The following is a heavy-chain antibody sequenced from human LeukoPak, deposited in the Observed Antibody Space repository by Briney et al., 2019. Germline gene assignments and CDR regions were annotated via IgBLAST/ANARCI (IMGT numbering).Heavy chain of an antibody. CDR2: INPSDGST. J-gene: IGHJ6*03. CDR1: GYTFTGYY. D-gene: IGHD3-16*01. V-gene: IGHV1-46*01. CDR3: ARRFRGASDHYYYMDV. Sequence: ASVKVSCKASGYTFTGYYMHWVRQAPGQGFEWMGIINPSDGSTAYAQKFQGRVTMTKDTSTSTVYMELSSLRSEDTAVYYCARRFRGASDHYYYMDVWGKGTTATISS.